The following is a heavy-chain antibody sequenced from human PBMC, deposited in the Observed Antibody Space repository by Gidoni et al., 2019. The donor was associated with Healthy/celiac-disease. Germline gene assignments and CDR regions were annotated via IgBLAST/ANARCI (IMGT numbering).Heavy chain of an antibody. V-gene: IGHV3-23*01. CDR1: GFTFSYYA. J-gene: IGHJ4*02. Sequence: EVQLLESGGGLVQPGGCLRLSCAASGFTFSYYAMSWVRQAPGKGLGWVSAISGSVGRPYSADSVKGRFTISRDNSKNTLYLQMNSLRAEDTAVYYCARDSYDFWSGPTDSYFDYWGQGTLVTVSS. CDR2: ISGSVGRP. D-gene: IGHD3-3*01. CDR3: ARDSYDFWSGPTDSYFDY.